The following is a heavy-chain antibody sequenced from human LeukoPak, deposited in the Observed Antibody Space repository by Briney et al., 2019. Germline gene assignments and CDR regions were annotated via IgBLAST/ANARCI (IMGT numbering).Heavy chain of an antibody. V-gene: IGHV3-30*02. J-gene: IGHJ4*02. CDR3: AKDTIVGAHFDY. D-gene: IGHD1-26*01. CDR2: IRYDGSNK. Sequence: GGSLRLSCAASGFTFSSYGMHWVRQAPGKGLEWVAFIRYDGSNKYYADSVKGRFTISRDNSKNTLYLQMNSLRAEGTAVYYCAKDTIVGAHFDYWGQGTLVTVSS. CDR1: GFTFSSYG.